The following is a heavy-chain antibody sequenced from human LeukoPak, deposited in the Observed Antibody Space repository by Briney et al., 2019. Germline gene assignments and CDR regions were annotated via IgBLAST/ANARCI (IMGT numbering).Heavy chain of an antibody. V-gene: IGHV3-23*01. CDR3: AKDPRHRDYYDSSGYY. J-gene: IGHJ4*02. CDR1: GFTFSSYA. D-gene: IGHD3-22*01. CDR2: ISGSGGST. Sequence: GGSLRLSCAASGFTFSSYAMSWVPQAPGKGLEWVSAISGSGGSTYYADSVKGRFTISRDNSKNTLYLQMNSLRAEDTAVYYCAKDPRHRDYYDSSGYYWGQGTLVTVSS.